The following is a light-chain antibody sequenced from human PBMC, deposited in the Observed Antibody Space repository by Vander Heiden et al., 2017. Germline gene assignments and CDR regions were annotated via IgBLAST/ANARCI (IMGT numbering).Light chain of an antibody. CDR3: QAWDNNNVTQV. J-gene: IGLJ2*01. CDR1: KLGNKY. CDR2: EDT. Sequence: SYELSQPPSVSVSPGQTASITCSGDKLGNKYVSWYQQKTGQSPVLVIYEDTKRPSGIPERLSGSNSGNTATLTISGTQNMDEGDYYCQAWDNNNVTQVFGGGTKLTVL. V-gene: IGLV3-1*01.